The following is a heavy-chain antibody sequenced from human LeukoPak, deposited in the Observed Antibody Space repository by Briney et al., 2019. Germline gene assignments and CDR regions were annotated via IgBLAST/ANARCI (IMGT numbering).Heavy chain of an antibody. Sequence: GGSLRLSCAASGFTVSSNYMSWVRQAPGKGLEWVSVIHSGGSTYYADSVKGRFTISRDNSKNTLYLQMNSLRAEDTAVYYCASASPSVAVAGRDGFDYWGQGTLVTVSS. V-gene: IGHV3-66*01. CDR1: GFTVSSNY. CDR2: IHSGGST. D-gene: IGHD6-19*01. CDR3: ASASPSVAVAGRDGFDY. J-gene: IGHJ4*02.